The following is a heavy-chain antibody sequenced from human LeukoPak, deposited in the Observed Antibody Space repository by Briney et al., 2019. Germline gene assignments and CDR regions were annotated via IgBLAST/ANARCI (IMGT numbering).Heavy chain of an antibody. Sequence: GGSLRLSCAASGFTFSSYSMNWVRQAPGKGLEWVSYISSSSSTIYYADSVKGRFTISRDNAKNSLYLQMNSLRDEDTAVYYCAAARGTGTTFWYYYYYMDVCGKGTTVTVSS. V-gene: IGHV3-48*02. CDR2: ISSSSSTI. J-gene: IGHJ6*03. CDR1: GFTFSSYS. D-gene: IGHD1-7*01. CDR3: AAARGTGTTFWYYYYYMDV.